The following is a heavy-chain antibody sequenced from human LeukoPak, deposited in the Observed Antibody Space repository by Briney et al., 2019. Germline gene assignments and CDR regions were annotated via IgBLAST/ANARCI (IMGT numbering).Heavy chain of an antibody. Sequence: PSETLSLTCTVSGGSVISYLWSWIRQPPGKGLEWIGYIYYSGSTNYNPSLKSRVTILVDTSKNQFSLKVSSVTAADTAVYYCARGQYSGSCFDNWGQGSLVTVSS. CDR1: GGSVISYL. CDR2: IYYSGST. D-gene: IGHD1-26*01. CDR3: ARGQYSGSCFDN. J-gene: IGHJ4*02. V-gene: IGHV4-59*02.